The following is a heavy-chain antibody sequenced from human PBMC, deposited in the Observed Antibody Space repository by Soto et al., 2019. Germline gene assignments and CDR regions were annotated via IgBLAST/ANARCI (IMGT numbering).Heavy chain of an antibody. V-gene: IGHV3-15*07. Sequence: EVQLVESGGGLVKPGGSLRLSCAASGFTFSNAWMNWVRQAPGKGLEWVGRIKSKTDGGTTDYAAPVKGRFTISRDDSNNTLYLQMNSLKTGDTAVYYCIVRYPYYVDYWGQGTLVTVSS. CDR1: GFTFSNAW. J-gene: IGHJ4*02. D-gene: IGHD2-21*01. CDR2: IKSKTDGGTT. CDR3: IVRYPYYVDY.